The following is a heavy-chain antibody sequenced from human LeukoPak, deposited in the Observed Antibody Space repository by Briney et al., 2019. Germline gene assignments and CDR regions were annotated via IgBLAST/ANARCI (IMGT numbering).Heavy chain of an antibody. CDR1: GFTFSSYA. J-gene: IGHJ4*02. CDR2: ISYDGSNK. D-gene: IGHD3-10*01. V-gene: IGHV3-30-3*01. Sequence: GGSLRLSCAASGFTFSSYAMHWVRQAPGKGLEWVAVISYDGSNKYYADSVKGRFTISRDNSKNTLYLQMNSLRAEDTAVYYCARVPTAKKTYGSGSNPFDYWGQGTLVTVSS. CDR3: ARVPTAKKTYGSGSNPFDY.